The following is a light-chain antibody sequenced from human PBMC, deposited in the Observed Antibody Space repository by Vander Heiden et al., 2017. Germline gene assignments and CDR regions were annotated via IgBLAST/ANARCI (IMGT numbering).Light chain of an antibody. CDR2: AAS. J-gene: IGKJ5*01. CDR1: QGISRY. V-gene: IGKV1-8*01. Sequence: ALRMTQSPSSLSASTGDRVTITCRASQGISRYLAWYQQKPGKAPKLLIYAASTLQSGVPSRFSGSGSGTDFTLTISCLQSEDFATYYCQQYDSYPPTFGQGTQLEIK. CDR3: QQYDSYPPT.